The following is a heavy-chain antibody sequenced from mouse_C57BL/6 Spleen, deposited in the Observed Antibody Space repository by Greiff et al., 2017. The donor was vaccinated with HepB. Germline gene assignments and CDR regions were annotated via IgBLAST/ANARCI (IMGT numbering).Heavy chain of an antibody. CDR1: GYTFTSYG. V-gene: IGHV1-81*01. J-gene: IGHJ3*01. D-gene: IGHD1-1*01. CDR3: ARSDLITTVVATDFAY. Sequence: VQLQQSGAELARPGASVKLSCKASGYTFTSYGLSWVKQRTGQGLEWIGEIYPRSGNTYYNEKFKGKATLTADKSSSTAYMELRSLTSEDSAVYFCARSDLITTVVATDFAYWGQGTLVTVSA. CDR2: IYPRSGNT.